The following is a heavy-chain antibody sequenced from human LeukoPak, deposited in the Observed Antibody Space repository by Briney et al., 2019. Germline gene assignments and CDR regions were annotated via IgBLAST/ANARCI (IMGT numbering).Heavy chain of an antibody. CDR3: ANWGAGTKGLY. D-gene: IGHD1-1*01. Sequence: GGSLRLSCAASGLTFSDHAMGWDRQAPGKGLEWVSSISGSSGNTYYADSVKGRYSISRDNSKNTVFLQINRLRAEDTAIYYCANWGAGTKGLYWGQGTLVTVSS. CDR2: ISGSSGNT. J-gene: IGHJ4*02. V-gene: IGHV3-23*01. CDR1: GLTFSDHA.